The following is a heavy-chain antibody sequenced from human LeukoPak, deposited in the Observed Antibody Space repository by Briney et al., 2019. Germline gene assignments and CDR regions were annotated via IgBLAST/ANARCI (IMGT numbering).Heavy chain of an antibody. CDR2: ISWKSDNI. CDR3: AKEHYYYDSSGPYDS. Sequence: GGSLRLSCAASGFTFDDYAMHWVRQAPGKGLEWVSGISWKSDNIGYADSVKGRSTISRDNAKNSLYLQMNSLRAEDTAFYYCAKEHYYYDSSGPYDSWGQGTLVTVSS. CDR1: GFTFDDYA. D-gene: IGHD3-22*01. V-gene: IGHV3-9*01. J-gene: IGHJ4*02.